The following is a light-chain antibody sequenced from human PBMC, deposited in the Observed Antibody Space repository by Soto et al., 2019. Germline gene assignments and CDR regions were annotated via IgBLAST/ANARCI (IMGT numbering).Light chain of an antibody. Sequence: DIQMPQSPSTLSASVGDRVTITSPTSQSVSRWVAWYQQKPGKAPKVLIWDASSLQRGVPSRFSGSGSGTEFTLTISSLQPDDFASYYCQQYNDYSTWTFGQGTRVDIK. CDR3: QQYNDYSTWT. V-gene: IGKV1-5*01. CDR1: QSVSRW. CDR2: DAS. J-gene: IGKJ1*01.